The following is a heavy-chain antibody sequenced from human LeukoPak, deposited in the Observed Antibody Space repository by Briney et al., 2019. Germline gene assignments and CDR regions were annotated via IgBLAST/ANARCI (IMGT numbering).Heavy chain of an antibody. V-gene: IGHV3-23*01. CDR3: ATNWNFDY. Sequence: PGGSLRLSCAASGFTFSSYAMGWVRQAPGKGLEWVSVISNSGDGTYYADSVKGRFTISRDNSKNTLSLQMNSLRAEDTAVYYCATNWNFDYWGQGTLVTVSS. D-gene: IGHD1-1*01. CDR1: GFTFSSYA. J-gene: IGHJ4*02. CDR2: ISNSGDGT.